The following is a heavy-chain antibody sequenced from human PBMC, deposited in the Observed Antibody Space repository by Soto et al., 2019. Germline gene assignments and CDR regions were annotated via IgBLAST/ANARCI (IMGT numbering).Heavy chain of an antibody. CDR2: IKSDGSEK. J-gene: IGHJ4*02. CDR3: ARYD. V-gene: IGHV3-7*03. CDR1: GFTFSNYW. D-gene: IGHD3-3*01. Sequence: EVQLVESGGGLVQPGGSLRLSCAASGFTFSNYWMTWVRQAPGKGLEWVASIKSDGSEKQYGDSVKGRFTISRDNAKHSLYLQMNTLSVEDTAGYYCARYDGGQGTLVIVSS.